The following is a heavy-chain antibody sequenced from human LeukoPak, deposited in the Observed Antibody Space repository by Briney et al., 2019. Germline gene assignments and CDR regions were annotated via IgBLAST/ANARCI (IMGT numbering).Heavy chain of an antibody. CDR3: AKTLLAHYGFWSGYQEVPHYLDY. J-gene: IGHJ4*02. V-gene: IGHV3-23*01. Sequence: PGGSLRLSCAASGFTFSSYAMSWVRQAPGKGLEWVSAISGSGGSTYYADSVKGRFTISRDNSKNTLYLQMNSLRAEDTAVYYCAKTLLAHYGFWSGYQEVPHYLDYWGQGTLVTVTS. D-gene: IGHD3-3*01. CDR1: GFTFSSYA. CDR2: ISGSGGST.